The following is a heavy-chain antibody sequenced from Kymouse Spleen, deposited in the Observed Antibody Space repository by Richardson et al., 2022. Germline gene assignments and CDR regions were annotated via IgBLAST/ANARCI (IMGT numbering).Heavy chain of an antibody. Sequence: QVQLQESGPGLVKPSQTLSLTCTVSGGSISSGGYYWSWIRQHPGKGLEWIGYIYYSGSTYYNPSLKSRVTISVDTSKNQFSLKLSSVTAADTAVYYCARGGWSSSSFWYFDLWGRGTLVTVSS. CDR1: GGSISSGGYY. J-gene: IGHJ2*01. V-gene: IGHV4-31*03. D-gene: IGHD6-6*01. CDR2: IYYSGST. CDR3: ARGGWSSSSFWYFDL.